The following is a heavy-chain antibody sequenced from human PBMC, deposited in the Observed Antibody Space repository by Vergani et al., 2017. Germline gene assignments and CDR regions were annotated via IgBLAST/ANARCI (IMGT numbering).Heavy chain of an antibody. CDR2: IYYSGST. Sequence: QLQLQESGPGLVKPSETLSLTCTVSGGSISSSSYYWGWIRQPPGKGLEWIGSIYYSGSTNYNPSLKSRVTISVETSKNQFSLKLSSVTAADTAVYYCARVNSSGYYFRVDAFDIWGQGTMVTVSS. V-gene: IGHV4-39*07. J-gene: IGHJ3*02. D-gene: IGHD3-22*01. CDR1: GGSISSSSYY. CDR3: ARVNSSGYYFRVDAFDI.